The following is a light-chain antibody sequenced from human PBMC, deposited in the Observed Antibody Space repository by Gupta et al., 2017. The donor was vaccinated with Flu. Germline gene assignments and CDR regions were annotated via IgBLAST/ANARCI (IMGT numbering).Light chain of an antibody. Sequence: EIVLTQSPATLSLSPGERASLSCRASQSVSNFLAWYQQKPGQAPRLLIYDASNRATGIPARFSGSGSGTDFTLTISSLEPEEAAVYYCQQRRDLLTFGGGTRVQIK. V-gene: IGKV3-11*01. J-gene: IGKJ4*01. CDR2: DAS. CDR1: QSVSNF. CDR3: QQRRDLLT.